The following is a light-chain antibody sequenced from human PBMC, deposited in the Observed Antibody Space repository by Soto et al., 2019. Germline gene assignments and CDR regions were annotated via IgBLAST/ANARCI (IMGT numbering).Light chain of an antibody. CDR2: LGS. CDR1: QSLLHSNGYNY. Sequence: DIVLTQSPLSLPVITGEPASIXXRAXQSLLHSNGYNYLDWYVQKPGQSPXLLIYLGSHRASGVPDRFSGSESGTDFTLKISRVEAEDVGVYYCMQRLQTPWTFGQGTKVDI. V-gene: IGKV2-28*01. J-gene: IGKJ1*01. CDR3: MQRLQTPWT.